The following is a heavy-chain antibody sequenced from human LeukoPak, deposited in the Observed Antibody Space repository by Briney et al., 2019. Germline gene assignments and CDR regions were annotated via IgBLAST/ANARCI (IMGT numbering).Heavy chain of an antibody. J-gene: IGHJ4*02. CDR1: GFTFSDSS. CDR2: VRDKTNSYAT. D-gene: IGHD6-13*01. CDR3: AKVLSSTSRLTPFDF. V-gene: IGHV3-73*01. Sequence: PGGSLRLSCAASGFTFSDSSMHWVRQASGKGLEWVGRVRDKTNSYATGYGESVKGRFTISRDDSKNTAYLEMSSLRVEDTAVYYCAKVLSSTSRLTPFDFWGQGTLVTVSS.